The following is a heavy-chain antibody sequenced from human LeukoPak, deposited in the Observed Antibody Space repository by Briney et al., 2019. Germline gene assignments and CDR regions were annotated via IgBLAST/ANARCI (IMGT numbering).Heavy chain of an antibody. Sequence: GGSLRLSCAASKFTFSSYWMSWVRQAPGKGLEWVASIKQDGSEKYYVDSVKGRFTISRDNAKNSLYLQMNSLRAEDTALYYCARAPGEGWFDPWGQGTLVTVSS. D-gene: IGHD4-17*01. CDR3: ARAPGEGWFDP. CDR1: KFTFSSYW. J-gene: IGHJ5*02. V-gene: IGHV3-7*01. CDR2: IKQDGSEK.